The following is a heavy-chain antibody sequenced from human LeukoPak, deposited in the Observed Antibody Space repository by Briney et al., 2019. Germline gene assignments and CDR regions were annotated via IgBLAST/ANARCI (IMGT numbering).Heavy chain of an antibody. V-gene: IGHV3-23*01. CDR3: AKDGGSYYVSFFDY. J-gene: IGHJ4*02. Sequence: PGGSLRLSCAASGFTFSSYGMSWVRQAPGKGLEWVSAISGSGGSTYYADSVKGRFTISRDNSKTTLYLQMNSLRAEDTAVYYCAKDGGSYYVSFFDYWGQGTLVTVSS. D-gene: IGHD1-26*01. CDR1: GFTFSSYG. CDR2: ISGSGGST.